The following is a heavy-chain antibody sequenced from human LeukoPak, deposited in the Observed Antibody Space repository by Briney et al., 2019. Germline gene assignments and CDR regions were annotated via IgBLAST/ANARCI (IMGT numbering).Heavy chain of an antibody. CDR2: ISSSSSYI. CDR1: GFIFSNYG. CDR3: ARDIGTYFDY. Sequence: GGSLRLSCEVSGFIFSNYGMHWVRQAPGKGLEWVSSISSSSSYIYYADSVKGRFTISRDNAKNSLYLQMNSLRAEDTAVYYCARDIGTYFDYWGQGTLVTVSS. D-gene: IGHD1-26*01. V-gene: IGHV3-21*01. J-gene: IGHJ4*02.